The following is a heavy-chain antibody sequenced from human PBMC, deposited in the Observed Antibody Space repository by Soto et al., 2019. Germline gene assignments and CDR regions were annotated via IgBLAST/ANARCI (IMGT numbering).Heavy chain of an antibody. D-gene: IGHD6-13*01. Sequence: QVQLVQSGAEVKKPGASVKVSCKASGYTFISYGISWVRQAPGQGLEWMGWISAYNGNTNYAQKFQGRVTMSTDTPTSAAKIELGSVRSDDTAVYYCGITKREVIAEAVTDRYGMDVWGKGNTVSVFS. CDR1: GYTFISYG. V-gene: IGHV1-18*01. CDR3: GITKREVIAEAVTDRYGMDV. CDR2: ISAYNGNT. J-gene: IGHJ6*04.